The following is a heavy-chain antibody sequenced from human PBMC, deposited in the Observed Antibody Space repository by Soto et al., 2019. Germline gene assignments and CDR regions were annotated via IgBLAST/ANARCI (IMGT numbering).Heavy chain of an antibody. V-gene: IGHV3-21*01. CDR2: ISSSSSYI. CDR1: GFTFSSYS. CDR3: ARGPGTGAWFDP. D-gene: IGHD1-1*01. Sequence: EVQLVESGGGLVKPGGSLRLSCAASGFTFSSYSMNWVRQAPGKGLEWVSSISSSSSYIYYADSVKGRFTISRDNAKNSLYLQMTSLRAEDTAVYYCARGPGTGAWFDPWGQGTLVTVSS. J-gene: IGHJ5*02.